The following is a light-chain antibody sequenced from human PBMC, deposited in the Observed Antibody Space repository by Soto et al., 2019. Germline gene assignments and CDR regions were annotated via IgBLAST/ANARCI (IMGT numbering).Light chain of an antibody. CDR3: SSYTSSSIVV. Sequence: QSALTQPASVSGSPGQSITISCTGTSSDLGSYNYVYWYQQHPGKAPKLMIYDVSNRPSGVSNRFSGSKSGYTASLAISGLQAEDEADYYCSSYTSSSIVVFGGGTKLTVL. V-gene: IGLV2-14*03. J-gene: IGLJ2*01. CDR2: DVS. CDR1: SSDLGSYNY.